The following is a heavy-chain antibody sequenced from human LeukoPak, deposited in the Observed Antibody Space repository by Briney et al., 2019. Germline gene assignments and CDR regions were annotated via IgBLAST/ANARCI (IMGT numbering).Heavy chain of an antibody. CDR2: LYPGDSDS. Sequence: GESLKISCKAYGYSFFSNXWIAWVRQMPGKGLXXXXILYPGDSDSRYSPSFQGQVTISADKSISTAYLQWSSLKASDTAMYYCARASRDGYNQNFDYWGQGTLVTVSS. CDR1: GYSFFSNXW. J-gene: IGHJ4*02. D-gene: IGHD5-24*01. V-gene: IGHV5-51*01. CDR3: ARASRDGYNQNFDY.